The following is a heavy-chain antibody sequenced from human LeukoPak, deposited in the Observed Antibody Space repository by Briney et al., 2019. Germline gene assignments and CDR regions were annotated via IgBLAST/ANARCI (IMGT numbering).Heavy chain of an antibody. CDR2: ISGSRSDI. D-gene: IGHD6-19*01. Sequence: GGSLRLSCAVSGFTLSTYSMSWVRQTPGKGLEWVSSISGSRSDIYYADSVKGRFTISSDNAKNSLYLQMNSLRAEDTAVYYCARGPGIAVAPLQHWGQGTLVTVSS. CDR3: ARGPGIAVAPLQH. V-gene: IGHV3-21*01. J-gene: IGHJ1*01. CDR1: GFTLSTYS.